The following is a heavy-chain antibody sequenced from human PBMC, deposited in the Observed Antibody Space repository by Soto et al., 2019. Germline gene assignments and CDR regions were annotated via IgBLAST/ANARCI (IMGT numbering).Heavy chain of an antibody. J-gene: IGHJ6*02. CDR1: GFTFSSYG. CDR2: ISYDGSNK. Sequence: GGSLRLSCAASGFTFSSYGMHWVRQAPGKGLEWVAVISYDGSNKYYADSVKGRFTISRDNSKNTLYLQMNSLRAEDTAVYYCAKASRYYYGMDVWGQATTVTVSS. CDR3: AKASRYYYGMDV. V-gene: IGHV3-30*18.